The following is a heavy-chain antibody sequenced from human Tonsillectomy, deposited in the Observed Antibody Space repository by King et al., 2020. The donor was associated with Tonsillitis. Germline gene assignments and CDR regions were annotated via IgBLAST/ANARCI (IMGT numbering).Heavy chain of an antibody. CDR2: IFARGTT. CDR3: AGGGTVTTFAL. Sequence: VQLQESGPGLVKPSETLSLTCTVSGGSINSYYWSWIRQPPGQGLEWIGYIFARGTTNNNPSLKSRVAISVDTSTNQFSLKLTSVTAADTAVYYCAGGGTVTTFALWGRGTLVTVSS. D-gene: IGHD4-17*01. CDR1: GGSINSYY. V-gene: IGHV4-59*01. J-gene: IGHJ4*02.